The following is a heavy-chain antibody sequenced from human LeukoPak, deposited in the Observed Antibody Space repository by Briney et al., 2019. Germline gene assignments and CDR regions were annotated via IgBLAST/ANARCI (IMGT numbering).Heavy chain of an antibody. Sequence: SQTLSLTCAISGDSVSSNSAVWNWIRQSPSRGLEWLGRTCYRSKWSNNYVVSVKSRIIINPDTSEYQFSLQLNSVTPEDTAVYYCARGDQAFDYWGQGTLVTVSS. CDR1: GDSVSSNSAV. CDR2: TCYRSKWSN. D-gene: IGHD2-2*01. V-gene: IGHV6-1*01. CDR3: ARGDQAFDY. J-gene: IGHJ4*02.